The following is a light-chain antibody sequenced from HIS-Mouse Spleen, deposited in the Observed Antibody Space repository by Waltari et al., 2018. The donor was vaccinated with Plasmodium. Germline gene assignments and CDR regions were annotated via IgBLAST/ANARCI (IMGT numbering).Light chain of an antibody. CDR2: KAS. Sequence: DIQMTQSPSTLSASVGDRVTITCRASQSISSWLAWYPQKPGKAPKLLIYKASSLESGVPSRFSGRGSGTEFTLTISSLQPDDFATYYCQQYNSYSYTFGQGTKLEIK. V-gene: IGKV1-5*03. J-gene: IGKJ2*01. CDR1: QSISSW. CDR3: QQYNSYSYT.